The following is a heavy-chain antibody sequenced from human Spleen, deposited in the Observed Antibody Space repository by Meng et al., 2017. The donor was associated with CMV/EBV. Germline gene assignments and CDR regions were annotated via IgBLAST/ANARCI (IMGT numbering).Heavy chain of an antibody. V-gene: IGHV4-34*01. CDR1: GGSFSGYY. D-gene: IGHD2-2*01. J-gene: IGHJ6*02. Sequence: SETLSLTCAVYGGSFSGYYWSWIRQPPGKGLEWIGEINHSGSTNYNPSLKSRVTISVDTSKNQFSLKLSSVTAADTAVYYCARVGPAATYYYYGMDVWGQGTTVTVSS. CDR3: ARVGPAATYYYYGMDV. CDR2: INHSGST.